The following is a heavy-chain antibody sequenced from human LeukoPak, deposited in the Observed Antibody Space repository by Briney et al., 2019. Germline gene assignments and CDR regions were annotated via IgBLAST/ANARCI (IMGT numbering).Heavy chain of an antibody. J-gene: IGHJ4*02. V-gene: IGHV4-59*08. CDR2: IYYSGST. CDR1: GGSISSHY. D-gene: IGHD6-19*01. CDR3: ARRMGTSGWLDY. Sequence: PSETLSLTCTVSGGSISSHYWSWIRQPPGKGLECIGYIYYSGSTNYNPSIKSRVTISVDTSKNQFSLELSSVTAADTAVYYCARRMGTSGWLDYWGQGTLVTVSS.